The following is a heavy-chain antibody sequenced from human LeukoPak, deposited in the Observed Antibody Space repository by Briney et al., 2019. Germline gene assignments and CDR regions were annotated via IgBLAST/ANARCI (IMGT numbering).Heavy chain of an antibody. Sequence: GGSLRLSCAASGFTVSNFAMHWVRQVPDKGLEWLAVMSKDGGDKHYADSVTGRFTISRDSSTNTLYLQMNSLRGEDTAVYYCARDDLSVSGSYPYYFDHWGQGTLVTVSS. CDR3: ARDDLSVSGSYPYYFDH. CDR2: MSKDGGDK. CDR1: GFTVSNFA. D-gene: IGHD3-16*02. J-gene: IGHJ4*02. V-gene: IGHV3-30*04.